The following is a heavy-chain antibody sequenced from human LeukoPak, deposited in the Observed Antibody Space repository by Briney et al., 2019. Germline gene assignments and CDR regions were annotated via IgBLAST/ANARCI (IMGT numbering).Heavy chain of an antibody. CDR2: IYTSGST. D-gene: IGHD3-10*01. CDR1: GGSISSGSYY. V-gene: IGHV4-61*02. J-gene: IGHJ6*02. Sequence: SQTLSLTCTVSGGSISSGSYYWSWIRQPAGKGLEWIGRIYTSGSTNYNPSLKSRVTISVDTSKNQFSLKLSPVTAADTAVYYCARATGYYYGMDVWGQGTTVTVSS. CDR3: ARATGYYYGMDV.